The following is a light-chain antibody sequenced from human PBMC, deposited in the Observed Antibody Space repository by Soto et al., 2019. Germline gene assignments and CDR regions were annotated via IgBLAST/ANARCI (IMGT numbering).Light chain of an antibody. J-gene: IGKJ3*01. CDR1: QSIRRY. V-gene: IGKV1-39*01. CDR3: QQSYSAPFT. CDR2: EAS. Sequence: DIQMTQSPSSLSASVGDRVTITCRASQSIRRYLNWYQQKPGKAPNLLIFEASSLQSGVPSRISGRGSGTDFTLTISSVQPEDSATYFCQQSYSAPFTFGPGTKVGIK.